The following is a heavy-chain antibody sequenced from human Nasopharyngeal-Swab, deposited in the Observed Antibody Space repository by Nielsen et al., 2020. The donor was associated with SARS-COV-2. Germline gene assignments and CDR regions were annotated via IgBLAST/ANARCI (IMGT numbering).Heavy chain of an antibody. D-gene: IGHD3-10*02. Sequence: GEPLKISCAASGFTFSSYWMSWVRQAPGKGLEWVANIKQDGSEKYYVDSVKGRFTISRDNAKNSLYLQMNSLRAEDTALYYCAKDMSPNTYYYYMDVWGKGTTVTVSS. CDR2: IKQDGSEK. CDR3: AKDMSPNTYYYYMDV. V-gene: IGHV3-7*03. J-gene: IGHJ6*03. CDR1: GFTFSSYW.